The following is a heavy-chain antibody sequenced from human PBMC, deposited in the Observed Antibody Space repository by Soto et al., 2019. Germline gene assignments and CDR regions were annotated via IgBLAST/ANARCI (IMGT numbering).Heavy chain of an antibody. CDR3: AREDLTGLDY. Sequence: PSETLSLTCTVSGGSISSYYWSWIRQPPGKGLEWIGYIYYSGSTNYNPSLKSRVTISVDTSKNQFSLKLSSVTAADTAVYYCAREDLTGLDYWCQGLLVTVSS. D-gene: IGHD7-27*01. J-gene: IGHJ4*02. CDR1: GGSISSYY. V-gene: IGHV4-59*01. CDR2: IYYSGST.